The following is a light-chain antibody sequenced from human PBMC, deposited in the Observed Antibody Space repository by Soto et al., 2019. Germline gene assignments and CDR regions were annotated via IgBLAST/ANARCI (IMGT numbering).Light chain of an antibody. CDR1: SSDVGGFKS. J-gene: IGLJ2*01. V-gene: IGLV2-14*01. Sequence: QLVLTQPASVSGSPGQSITISCTGSSSDVGGFKSVSWYQQHPGKVPKLMIYEVSDRPSGVSYRFSGSRSGNTASLTISGLQAEDEADYFCSSYTSSATVVFGGGTKLTVL. CDR2: EVS. CDR3: SSYTSSATVV.